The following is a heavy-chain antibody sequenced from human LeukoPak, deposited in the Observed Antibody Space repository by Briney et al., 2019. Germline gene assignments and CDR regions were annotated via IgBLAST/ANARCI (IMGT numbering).Heavy chain of an antibody. Sequence: GGSLRLSCAASGFTFSSYGMHWVRQAPGKGLEWVAFIRYDGSNKYYADSVKGRFTISRDNSKNTLYLHMNSLRAEDTAVYYCAKAPLTDYYYYYYMDVWGKGTTVTVSS. V-gene: IGHV3-30*02. CDR2: IRYDGSNK. CDR1: GFTFSSYG. D-gene: IGHD3-16*01. CDR3: AKAPLTDYYYYYYMDV. J-gene: IGHJ6*03.